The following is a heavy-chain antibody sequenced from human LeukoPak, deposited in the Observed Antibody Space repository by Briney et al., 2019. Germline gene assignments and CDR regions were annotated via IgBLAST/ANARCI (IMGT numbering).Heavy chain of an antibody. CDR1: GGTFSSYA. CDR2: IIPIFGTA. CDR3: ARDTHNYDFWSGTRRTEYFQH. V-gene: IGHV1-69*13. D-gene: IGHD3-3*01. Sequence: SETVSCKASGGTFSSYAISWVRQAPGQGLEWMGGIIPIFGTANYAQKFQGRVTITADESTSTAYMELSSLRSEDTAVYYCARDTHNYDFWSGTRRTEYFQHWGQGTLVTVSS. J-gene: IGHJ1*01.